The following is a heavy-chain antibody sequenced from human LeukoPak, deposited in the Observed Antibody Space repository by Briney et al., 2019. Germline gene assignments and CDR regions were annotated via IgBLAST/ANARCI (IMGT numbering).Heavy chain of an antibody. CDR3: ARDELLWFVAY. V-gene: IGHV3-48*01. Sequence: TGVPVRLFCTASGFPLSRYDMKGARQARGKGREGVSYISSGSTTIYYADSVNGRFTISRDNAKNSLYLQMNSLRGEDTAVYYCARDELLWFVAYWGQGTLVSVSS. D-gene: IGHD3-10*01. J-gene: IGHJ4*02. CDR2: ISSGSTTI. CDR1: GFPLSRYD.